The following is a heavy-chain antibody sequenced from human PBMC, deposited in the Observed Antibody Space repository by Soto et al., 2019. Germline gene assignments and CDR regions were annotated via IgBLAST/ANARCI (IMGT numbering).Heavy chain of an antibody. CDR1: GCKSSSYC. J-gene: IGHJ1*01. CDR3: ARVRVRYFEGIRSGRHVSEY. Sequence: LRSAVVGCKSSSYCVRWISQEKGKGLEWVANIKQDGSEKYYVDSVKGRFTITRDNAKNSLYLQMNSLRAEDTAVYYCARVRVRYFEGIRSGRHVSEYWGQRTLVPV. D-gene: IGHD3-9*01. CDR2: IKQDGSEK. V-gene: IGHV3-7*01.